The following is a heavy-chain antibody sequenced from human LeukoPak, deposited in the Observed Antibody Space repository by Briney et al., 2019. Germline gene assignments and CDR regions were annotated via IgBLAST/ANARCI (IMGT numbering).Heavy chain of an antibody. CDR1: GFTFSSYG. Sequence: SGGSLRLSCAASGFTFSSYGMHWVRQAPGKGLEWVAVIWYDGSNKYYADSVKGRFTISRDNSKNTLYLQMNSLRAEDTAVYYCAREGHYYDSSGFDYWGQGTLVTVSS. D-gene: IGHD3-22*01. J-gene: IGHJ4*02. CDR2: IWYDGSNK. CDR3: AREGHYYDSSGFDY. V-gene: IGHV3-33*01.